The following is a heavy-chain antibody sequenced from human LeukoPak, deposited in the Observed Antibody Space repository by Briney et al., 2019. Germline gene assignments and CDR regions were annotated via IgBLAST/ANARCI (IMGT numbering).Heavy chain of an antibody. D-gene: IGHD3-22*01. V-gene: IGHV3-30*04. Sequence: GGSLRLSCAASGFSFNMFPMHWVRQAPGKGLECVAVISYDGNNKYYADSVNGRFTISRDNSKNTLYLQMNSLRAEDTAVYYCTRGPGYHDSSYLDYWGQGTLVTVSS. CDR1: GFSFNMFP. CDR2: ISYDGNNK. J-gene: IGHJ4*02. CDR3: TRGPGYHDSSYLDY.